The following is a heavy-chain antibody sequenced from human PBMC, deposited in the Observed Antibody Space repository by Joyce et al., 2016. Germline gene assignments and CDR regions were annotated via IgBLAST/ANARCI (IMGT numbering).Heavy chain of an antibody. J-gene: IGHJ5*02. CDR3: VRGISARPGGPNWFDP. CDR2: INTDGSST. Sequence: EVQLVESGGGLVQPGGSLRLSCAASGFSFSGYWIHWGRQAPGKGLVGVSRINTDGSSTRFAESLKGRFTISRDNAKNTLYLQMNSLRAEDTAVYYCVRGISARPGGPNWFDPWGQGTLVTVSS. V-gene: IGHV3-74*01. D-gene: IGHD6-6*01. CDR1: GFSFSGYW.